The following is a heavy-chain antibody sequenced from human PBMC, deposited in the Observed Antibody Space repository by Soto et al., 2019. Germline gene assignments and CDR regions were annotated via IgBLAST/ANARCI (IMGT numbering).Heavy chain of an antibody. J-gene: IGHJ6*02. Sequence: SVKVSCKASGGTFSSYAISWVRQAPGQGLEWMGGIIPIFGTANYAQKLQGRVTMTTDTSTSTAYMELRSLRSDDTAVYYCARDLVVAARPGYYYYGMDVWGQGTTVTVSS. CDR2: IIPIFGTA. V-gene: IGHV1-69*05. CDR1: GGTFSSYA. CDR3: ARDLVVAARPGYYYYGMDV. D-gene: IGHD6-6*01.